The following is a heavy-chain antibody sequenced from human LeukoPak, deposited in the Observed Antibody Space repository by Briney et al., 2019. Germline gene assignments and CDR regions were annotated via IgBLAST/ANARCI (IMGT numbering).Heavy chain of an antibody. CDR2: ISSSSSYI. J-gene: IGHJ5*02. CDR1: GFTFSSYS. D-gene: IGHD1-14*01. CDR3: ARTTNHNWFDP. V-gene: IGHV3-21*01. Sequence: GGSLRLSCAASGFTFSSYSMNWVRQAPGKGLEWVSSISSSSSYIYYADSVKGRFTISRDNSKNTLYLQMNSLRAEDTAVYYCARTTNHNWFDPWGQGTLVTVSS.